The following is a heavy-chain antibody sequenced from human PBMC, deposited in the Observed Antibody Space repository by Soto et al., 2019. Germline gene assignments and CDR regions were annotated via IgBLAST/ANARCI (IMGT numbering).Heavy chain of an antibody. V-gene: IGHV3-13*01. Sequence: GGSLRLSCAASGFTFSSYDMHWVRQATGKGLEWVSAIGTAGDTYYPGSVKGRFTISRENAKNSLYLQMNSLRAGDTAVYYCARAGIAAAGTRSYYYYGMDVWGQGTTVTVSS. J-gene: IGHJ6*02. D-gene: IGHD6-13*01. CDR1: GFTFSSYD. CDR2: IGTAGDT. CDR3: ARAGIAAAGTRSYYYYGMDV.